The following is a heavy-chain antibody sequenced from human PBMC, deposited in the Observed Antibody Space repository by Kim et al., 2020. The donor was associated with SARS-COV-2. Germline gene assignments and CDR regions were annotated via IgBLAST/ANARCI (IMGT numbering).Heavy chain of an antibody. J-gene: IGHJ6*02. Sequence: KFQGRVTITRDTSASTAYMELSSLRSEDTAVYYCARDPGGGYSGYLYYYGMDVWGQGTTVTVSS. CDR3: ARDPGGGYSGYLYYYGMDV. V-gene: IGHV1-3*01. D-gene: IGHD5-12*01.